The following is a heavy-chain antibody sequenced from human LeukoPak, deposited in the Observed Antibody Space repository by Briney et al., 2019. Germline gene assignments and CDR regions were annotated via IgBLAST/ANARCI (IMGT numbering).Heavy chain of an antibody. CDR2: IRSKANSYAT. CDR1: GFTFSGSA. Sequence: GGSLRLPCAASGFTFSGSAMHWVRQASGKGLEWVGRIRSKANSYATAYAASVKGRFTISRDDSKNTAYLQMNSLKTEDTAVYYCTRQVGYCSSTSCYPDAFDIWGQGTMVTASS. D-gene: IGHD2-2*01. J-gene: IGHJ3*02. CDR3: TRQVGYCSSTSCYPDAFDI. V-gene: IGHV3-73*01.